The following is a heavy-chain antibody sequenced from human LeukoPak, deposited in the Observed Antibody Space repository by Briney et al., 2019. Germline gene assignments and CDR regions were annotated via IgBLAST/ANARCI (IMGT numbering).Heavy chain of an antibody. CDR2: IDDDGAGT. D-gene: IGHD5-12*01. CDR3: ARSASGYDA. J-gene: IGHJ5*02. V-gene: IGHV3-74*01. CDR1: GFPFSGYW. Sequence: GGSLRLSCAASGFPFSGYWMHWVRQAPGKGLVWVSRIDDDGAGTTYADSVKGRFTISRDNAKNTLYLQMNCLRVEDTAVYYCARSASGYDAWGQGTLVTVSS.